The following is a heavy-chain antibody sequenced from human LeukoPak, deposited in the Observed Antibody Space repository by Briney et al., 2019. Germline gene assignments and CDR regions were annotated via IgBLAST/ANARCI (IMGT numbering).Heavy chain of an antibody. CDR3: ARVNFNPDY. V-gene: IGHV4-38-2*02. D-gene: IGHD1-14*01. J-gene: IGHJ4*02. Sequence: SETLSLTCTVSGYSISRGYHWGWVRQPPGKGLEWIASVHYSGSTYYNPSLKRRPTIPADTSKNQCSLQLDSVTAADTAVYYCARVNFNPDYWGQGNLVTVPS. CDR2: VHYSGST. CDR1: GYSISRGYH.